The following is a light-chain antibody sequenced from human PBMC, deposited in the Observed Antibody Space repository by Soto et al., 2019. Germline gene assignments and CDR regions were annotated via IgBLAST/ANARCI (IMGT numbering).Light chain of an antibody. CDR2: GAS. V-gene: IGKV3-15*01. CDR1: QSVSSN. Sequence: EIVMTQSPATLSVSPGERATLSCRASQSVSSNLAWYQQKPGQAPRLLIYGASTRATGIPARCNGSESVTEYTLTISRLQSEDFAVYYCQLYNNWPRTFGQGTKVEI. CDR3: QLYNNWPRT. J-gene: IGKJ1*01.